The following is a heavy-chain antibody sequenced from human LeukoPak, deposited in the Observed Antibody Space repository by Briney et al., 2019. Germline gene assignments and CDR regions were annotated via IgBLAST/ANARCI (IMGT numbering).Heavy chain of an antibody. Sequence: GGSLRLSCAASGFTFSSYGMHWVRQAPGKGLEWVAVISYDGSNKYYADSVKGRFTISRDNAKNSLYLQMNSLRAEDTALYYCAKDIGDFWSGYYSPYYFDYWGQGTLVTVSS. J-gene: IGHJ4*02. V-gene: IGHV3-30*18. D-gene: IGHD3-3*01. CDR2: ISYDGSNK. CDR3: AKDIGDFWSGYYSPYYFDY. CDR1: GFTFSSYG.